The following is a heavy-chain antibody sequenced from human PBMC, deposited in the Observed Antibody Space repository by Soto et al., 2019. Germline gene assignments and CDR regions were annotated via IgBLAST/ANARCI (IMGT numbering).Heavy chain of an antibody. CDR2: ISSSSTYI. V-gene: IGHV3-21*01. D-gene: IGHD3-22*01. CDR3: ASHPRDSSGYWYYFDY. CDR1: GFTFSSHS. Sequence: EVQLVESGGGLVKPGGSLRLSCAASGFTFSSHSMNWVRQAPGKGLEWVSSISSSSTYIYYADSVKGRFTISRDNAKNSLYLQMNSLRAEDTAVYYCASHPRDSSGYWYYFDYWGQGTLVTLSS. J-gene: IGHJ4*02.